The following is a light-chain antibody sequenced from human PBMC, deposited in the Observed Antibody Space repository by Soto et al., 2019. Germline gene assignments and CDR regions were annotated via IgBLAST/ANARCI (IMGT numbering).Light chain of an antibody. V-gene: IGLV1-44*01. CDR3: AAKDDSVTGVV. J-gene: IGLJ3*02. CDR2: KND. CDR1: NSNIGRYP. Sequence: QSVLTQPPSVSGPPGQRVTISCSGSNSNIGRYPVNWYQQFPGSAPRVLIYKNDQRPSGVPARFSGSKSGTSASLAISGLQSEDEAEYYCAAKDDSVTGVVFGGGTKLTVL.